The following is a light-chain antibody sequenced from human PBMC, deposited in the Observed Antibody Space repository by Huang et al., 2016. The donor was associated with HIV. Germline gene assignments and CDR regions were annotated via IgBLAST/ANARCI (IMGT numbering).Light chain of an antibody. CDR3: QQYDNLYT. J-gene: IGKJ2*01. CDR2: GAP. CDR1: QDIRNF. V-gene: IGKV1-33*01. Sequence: IQMTQSPASLSAYVGDRVTISCQANQDIRNFLNWYQQKPGKAPTLLIDGAPNLQAGVPARFSGNGSGTDFTITISSLQSEDIATYYCQQYDNLYTFGQGTRLEIK.